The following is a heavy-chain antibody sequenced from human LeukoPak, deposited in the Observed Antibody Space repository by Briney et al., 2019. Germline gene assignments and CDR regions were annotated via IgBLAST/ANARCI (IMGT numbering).Heavy chain of an antibody. V-gene: IGHV1-24*01. J-gene: IGHJ3*02. CDR2: FDPEDGET. D-gene: IGHD3-10*01. Sequence: GASVKVSCKVSGYTLTELSMHWVRQAPGKGLEWMGGFDPEDGETIYAQKLQGRVTMTTDTSTSTAHMELRSLRSDDTAVYYCARGVSGSIRDDAFDIWGQGTMVTVSS. CDR3: ARGVSGSIRDDAFDI. CDR1: GYTLTELS.